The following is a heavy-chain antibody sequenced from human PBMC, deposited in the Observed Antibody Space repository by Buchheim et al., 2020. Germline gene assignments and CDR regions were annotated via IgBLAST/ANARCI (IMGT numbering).Heavy chain of an antibody. CDR1: GGSISSYY. CDR2: IYYSGST. J-gene: IGHJ4*02. D-gene: IGHD1-26*01. Sequence: QVQLQESGPGLVKPSETLSLTCTVSGGSISSYYWSWIRQPPGKGLEWIGYIYYSGSTYYNPSLKSRVTISVDTSKNQFSLKLSSVTAADTAVYYCASERWELLTAAFDYWGQGTL. V-gene: IGHV4-59*06. CDR3: ASERWELLTAAFDY.